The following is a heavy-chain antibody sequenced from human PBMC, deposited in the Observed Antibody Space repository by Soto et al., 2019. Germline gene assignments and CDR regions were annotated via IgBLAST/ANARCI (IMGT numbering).Heavy chain of an antibody. V-gene: IGHV1-2*02. CDR2: INPNSGGT. Sequence: ASVKVSCKASGFTFTGHYIHWVRQAPGQGLEWMGWINPNSGGTSYAQKSQGRVTMTRDTSITTAYMELSRLSSDDTAVYYCAKGGGCFRPSLGYFGYWGQGTLVTVSS. CDR3: AKGGGCFRPSLGYFGY. D-gene: IGHD2-21*02. CDR1: GFTFTGHY. J-gene: IGHJ4*02.